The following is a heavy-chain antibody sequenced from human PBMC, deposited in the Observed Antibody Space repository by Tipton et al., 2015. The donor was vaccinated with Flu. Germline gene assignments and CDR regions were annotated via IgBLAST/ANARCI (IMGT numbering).Heavy chain of an antibody. V-gene: IGHV4-61*02. Sequence: TLSLTCTVSGGSISSGSYYWSWIRQPAGKGLEWIGRIYTSGSTNYNPSLKSRVTISVDTSKNQFSLKLSSVTAADTAVYYCARFSAGVKRGFDCWGQGTLVTVSS. D-gene: IGHD2-8*01. CDR2: IYTSGST. CDR1: GGSISSGSYY. CDR3: ARFSAGVKRGFDC. J-gene: IGHJ4*02.